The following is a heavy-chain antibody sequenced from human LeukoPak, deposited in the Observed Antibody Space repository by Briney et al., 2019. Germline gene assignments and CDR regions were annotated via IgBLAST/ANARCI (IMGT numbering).Heavy chain of an antibody. V-gene: IGHV3-7*01. CDR1: GFTFNRYW. CDR3: ARAKQYYYGSGSYYPFDY. CDR2: IKQDGSEK. D-gene: IGHD3-10*01. Sequence: PGGSLRLSCAASGFTFNRYWMSWVRQAPGKGLEWVANIKQDGSEKYYVDSVKGRFTISRDNAKNSLYLQMNSLRAEDTAVYYCARAKQYYYGSGSYYPFDYWGQGTLVTVSS. J-gene: IGHJ4*02.